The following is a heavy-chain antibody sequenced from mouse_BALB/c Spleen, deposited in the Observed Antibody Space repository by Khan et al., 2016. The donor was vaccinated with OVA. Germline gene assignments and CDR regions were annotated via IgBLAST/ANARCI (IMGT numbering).Heavy chain of an antibody. V-gene: IGHV5-17*02. J-gene: IGHJ2*01. CDR1: GFTFSRFG. CDR2: ISSGSSTI. CDR3: ARDSNFDY. Sequence: EVQLVESGGGLVQPGGSRKLSCAASGFTFSRFGMHWVRQAPEKGLEWVAYISSGSSTIYYADTVKGRFTISRDNPKNTLFLQMTSLRSEDTVMYYCARDSNFDYWGQGTTLTVSS.